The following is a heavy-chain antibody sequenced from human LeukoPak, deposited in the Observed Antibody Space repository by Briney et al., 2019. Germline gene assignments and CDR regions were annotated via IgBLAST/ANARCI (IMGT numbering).Heavy chain of an antibody. V-gene: IGHV3-7*01. CDR1: GFTFSSYW. CDR3: ARETIFGVVITTLDY. J-gene: IGHJ4*02. CDR2: IKQDGSEK. Sequence: GGSLRLSCAASGFTFSSYWMSWVRQAPRKGLEWVANIKQDGSEKYYVDSVKGRFTISRDNAKNSLYLQMNSLRAEDTAVYYCARETIFGVVITTLDYWGQGTLVTVSS. D-gene: IGHD3-3*01.